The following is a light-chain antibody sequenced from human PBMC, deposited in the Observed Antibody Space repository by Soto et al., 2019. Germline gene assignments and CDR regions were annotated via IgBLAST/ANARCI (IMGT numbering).Light chain of an antibody. CDR1: QSVSAL. CDR3: QQYNSYALT. J-gene: IGKJ4*01. Sequence: DIQMTQSPSTLSASVGDRVTITCRASQSVSALLAWYQQKPGKAPKLLIYKASSLESGVPSRFSGSGSGTEFTLTISSLQPDDLATYYCQQYNSYALTFGGGTKVEIK. V-gene: IGKV1-5*03. CDR2: KAS.